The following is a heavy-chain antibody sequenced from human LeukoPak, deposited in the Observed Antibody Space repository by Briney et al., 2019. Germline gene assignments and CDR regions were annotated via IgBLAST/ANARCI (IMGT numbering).Heavy chain of an antibody. J-gene: IGHJ4*02. D-gene: IGHD2-2*01. Sequence: ASVKVSCKVSGYTLTELSMHWVRQAPRKGLEWMGGFDPEDGETIYAQKFQGRVTMTEDTSTDTAYMELSSLRSEDTAVYYCATSRGYCSSTSCSGVFDYWGQGTLVTVSS. V-gene: IGHV1-24*01. CDR3: ATSRGYCSSTSCSGVFDY. CDR2: FDPEDGET. CDR1: GYTLTELS.